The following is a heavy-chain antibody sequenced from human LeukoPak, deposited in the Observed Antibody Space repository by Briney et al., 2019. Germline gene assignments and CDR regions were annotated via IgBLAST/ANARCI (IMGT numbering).Heavy chain of an antibody. CDR3: ARGLAAMAIFDY. V-gene: IGHV1-69*05. Sequence: SVKVSCKASGVTFSFYAISWVRQAPGQGLEWMGGIIPIFGTANYAQKFQGRVTITTDESTNTAYMELSSLRSEDTAVYYCARGLAAMAIFDYWGQGTLVTVSS. D-gene: IGHD5-18*01. CDR1: GVTFSFYA. CDR2: IIPIFGTA. J-gene: IGHJ4*02.